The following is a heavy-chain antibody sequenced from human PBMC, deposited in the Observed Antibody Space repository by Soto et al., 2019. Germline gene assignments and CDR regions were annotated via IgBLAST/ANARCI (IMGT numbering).Heavy chain of an antibody. CDR1: GFTVSSNY. V-gene: IGHV3-53*02. D-gene: IGHD2-2*01. CDR3: ARDSAYCSSTSCYYYYGMDV. J-gene: IGHJ6*02. CDR2: IYSGGST. Sequence: EVQLVETGGGLIQPGGSLRLSCAASGFTVSSNYMSWVRQAPGKGLEWVSVIYSGGSTYYADSVKGRFTISRDNSKNTLYLQMNSLRAEDTAVYYCARDSAYCSSTSCYYYYGMDVWGQGTTVTVSS.